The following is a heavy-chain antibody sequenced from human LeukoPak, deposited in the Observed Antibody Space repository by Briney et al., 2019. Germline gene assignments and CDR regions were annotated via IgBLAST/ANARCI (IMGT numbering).Heavy chain of an antibody. D-gene: IGHD4/OR15-4a*01. CDR1: GFTFDDYA. V-gene: IGHV3-53*01. Sequence: GGSLRLSCAASGFTFDDYAMYWVRQAPGKGLEWVSFIFSSTHYSDSVKGRFTISRDNSKNTLYLQMNSLRAEDTAVYYCARRAGAYSHPYDYWGQGTLVTVSS. CDR2: IFSST. CDR3: ARRAGAYSHPYDY. J-gene: IGHJ4*02.